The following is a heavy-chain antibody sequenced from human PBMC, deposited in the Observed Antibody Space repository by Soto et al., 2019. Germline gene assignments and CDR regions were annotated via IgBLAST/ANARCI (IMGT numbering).Heavy chain of an antibody. V-gene: IGHV1-69*01. Sequence: VQLVQSGAEVKKPGSSVKVSCKASGGTFSRYAISWVRQATGQGLVWMGGIIPIFGTANYAQKFQGRVTITVNESRSTAYMELSSLRSEDTAVYYCAGALITFGAVIVTYCYGMDFWGQGTTVTVSS. J-gene: IGHJ6*02. CDR3: AGALITFGAVIVTYCYGMDF. CDR1: GGTFSRYA. CDR2: IIPIFGTA. D-gene: IGHD3-16*02.